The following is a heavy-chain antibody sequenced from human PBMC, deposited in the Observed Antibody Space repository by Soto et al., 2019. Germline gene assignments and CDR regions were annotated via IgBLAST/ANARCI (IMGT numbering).Heavy chain of an antibody. D-gene: IGHD1-26*01. CDR2: IYYSGST. CDR1: GGSISSYY. Sequence: SETLSLTCTVSGGSISSYYWSWIRQPPGKGLEWIGYIYYSGSTNYNPSLKSRVTISVDTSKNQFSLKLSSVTVADTAVYYCAREIYYGGHPAFDPWGQGTLVTVSS. V-gene: IGHV4-59*01. CDR3: AREIYYGGHPAFDP. J-gene: IGHJ5*02.